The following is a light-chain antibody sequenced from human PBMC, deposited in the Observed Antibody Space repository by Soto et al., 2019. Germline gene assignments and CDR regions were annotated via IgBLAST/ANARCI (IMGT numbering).Light chain of an antibody. CDR2: GGN. Sequence: QSVLTQPPSVSGAPGQTVTISCTGSSSNIGAPYDVHWYQHLPGTVPKLLIYGGNNRPSGVPDRFSGSRSGTSASLDITGLQAEDAAAYFCQSYDMTLNNYVFGLGTKVTV. V-gene: IGLV1-40*01. CDR1: SSNIGAPYD. CDR3: QSYDMTLNNYV. J-gene: IGLJ1*01.